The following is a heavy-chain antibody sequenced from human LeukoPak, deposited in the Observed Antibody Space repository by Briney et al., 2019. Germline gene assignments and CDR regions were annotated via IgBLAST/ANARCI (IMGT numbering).Heavy chain of an antibody. Sequence: GGSLRLSCAASGFTFSSYAMSWVRQAPGKGLEWVSAISGRGGSTYYADSVKGRFTISRDNSKNTLYLQMNSLRAEDTAVYYCAKGLRYSSSWYEDYYYYMDVWGKGTTVTVSS. CDR3: AKGLRYSSSWYEDYYYYMDV. J-gene: IGHJ6*03. CDR1: GFTFSSYA. V-gene: IGHV3-23*01. CDR2: ISGRGGST. D-gene: IGHD6-13*01.